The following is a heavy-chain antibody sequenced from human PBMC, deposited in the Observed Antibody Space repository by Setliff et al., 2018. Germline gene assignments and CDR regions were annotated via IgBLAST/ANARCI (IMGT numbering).Heavy chain of an antibody. CDR1: GDPISGDY. CDR3: ARTRYGLGGRPY. CDR2: IHYSGST. J-gene: IGHJ4*02. V-gene: IGHV4-59*01. Sequence: KASETLSLTCTVSGDPISGDYWSWIRQPPGKGLEWIGFIHYSGSTNYNPSLKSRVTISLDTPKNQFSLRLSSVTAADTAVYYCARTRYGLGGRPYWGQGTLVTVSS. D-gene: IGHD2-15*01.